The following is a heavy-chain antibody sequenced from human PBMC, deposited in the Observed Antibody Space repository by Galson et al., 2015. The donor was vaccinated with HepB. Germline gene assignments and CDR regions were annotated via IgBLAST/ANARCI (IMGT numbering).Heavy chain of an antibody. J-gene: IGHJ4*02. CDR3: ARDGEDGYNSVDY. CDR2: IIPIFGTA. V-gene: IGHV1-69*06. Sequence: SVKVSCKASGGTFSSYAISWVRQAPGQGLEWMGGIIPIFGTANYAQKFQGRVTITADKSTSTAYMELSSLRSEDTAVYYCARDGEDGYNSVDYWGQGTLVTVSS. D-gene: IGHD5-24*01. CDR1: GGTFSSYA.